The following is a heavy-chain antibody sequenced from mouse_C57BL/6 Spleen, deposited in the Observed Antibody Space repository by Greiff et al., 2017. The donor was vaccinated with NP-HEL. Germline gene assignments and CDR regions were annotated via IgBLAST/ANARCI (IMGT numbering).Heavy chain of an antibody. D-gene: IGHD2-4*01. V-gene: IGHV1-69*01. CDR3: ASQGSYDYAWFAY. Sequence: VQLQQSGAELVMPGASVKLSCKASGYTFTSYWMHWVKQRPGQGLEWIGEIDPSDSYTNYNQKFKGKSTLTVDKSSSTAYMQLSSLTSEDSAVYYCASQGSYDYAWFAYWGQGTLVTVAA. J-gene: IGHJ3*01. CDR2: IDPSDSYT. CDR1: GYTFTSYW.